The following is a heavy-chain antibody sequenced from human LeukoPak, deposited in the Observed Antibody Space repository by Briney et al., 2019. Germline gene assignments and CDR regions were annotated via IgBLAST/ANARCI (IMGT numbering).Heavy chain of an antibody. CDR2: ISGSGTST. CDR1: GFTFSSFA. D-gene: IGHD6-19*01. Sequence: PGGSLRLSCAASGFTFSSFAVNWVRQAPGKGLEWVSAISGSGTSTYFADSVKGRFTISRDNSKNTLYLQMNSLRAEDTAVYYCAKGDDSSAHAPYDYWGRGTLVTVSS. V-gene: IGHV3-23*01. J-gene: IGHJ4*02. CDR3: AKGDDSSAHAPYDY.